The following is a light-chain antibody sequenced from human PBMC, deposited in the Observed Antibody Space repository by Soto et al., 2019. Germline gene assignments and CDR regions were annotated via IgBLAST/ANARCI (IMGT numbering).Light chain of an antibody. CDR1: QSVLYSSNNKNY. J-gene: IGKJ4*01. CDR3: QQYYSTPLT. Sequence: DIVMTQSPDSLAVSLVERATINCKSSQSVLYSSNNKNYLAWYQQTPGQPPKLLIYWASTRESGVPDRFSGSGSGTDFTLTISSLQAEDVAVYYCQQYYSTPLTFGGGTKVEIK. V-gene: IGKV4-1*01. CDR2: WAS.